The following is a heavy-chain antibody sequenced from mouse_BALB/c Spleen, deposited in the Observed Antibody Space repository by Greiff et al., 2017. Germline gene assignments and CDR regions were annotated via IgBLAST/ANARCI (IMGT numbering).Heavy chain of an antibody. Sequence: EENVVESGGGLVQPGSSLRLSCATSGFTFSDFYMEWVRQPPGKRLEWIAASRNKANDYTTEYSASVKGRFIVSRDTSQSILYLQMNALRAEDTAIYYCARDGGWYFDVWGAGTTVTVSS. J-gene: IGHJ1*01. V-gene: IGHV7-1*02. CDR3: ARDGGWYFDV. CDR2: SRNKANDYTT. CDR1: GFTFSDFY.